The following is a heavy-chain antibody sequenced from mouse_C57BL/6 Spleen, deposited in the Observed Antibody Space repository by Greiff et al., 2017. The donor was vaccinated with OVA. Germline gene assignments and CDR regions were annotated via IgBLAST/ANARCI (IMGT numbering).Heavy chain of an antibody. V-gene: IGHV2-6-1*01. CDR3: AGHSSNPGAMDY. CDR2: IWSDGST. D-gene: IGHD2-5*01. CDR1: GFSLTSYG. J-gene: IGHJ4*01. Sequence: VQLQQSGPGLVAPSQSLSITCTVSGFSLTSYGVHWVRQPPGKGLEWLVVIWSDGSTTYNSALKSRLSNSKDNSKSQVFLRMNSLQTDDTAMYYCAGHSSNPGAMDYWGQGTSVTVSS.